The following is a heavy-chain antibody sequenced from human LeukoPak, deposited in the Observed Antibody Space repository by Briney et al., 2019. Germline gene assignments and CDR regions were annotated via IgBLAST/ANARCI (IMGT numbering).Heavy chain of an antibody. CDR1: GGSFSGYY. J-gene: IGHJ4*02. D-gene: IGHD3-16*01. Sequence: PSATLSLTCAVYGGSFSGYYWSWIRQPPGKGLEWIGEINHSGSTNYNPSLKSRVTISVDTSKNQFSLKLSSVTAADTAVYYCASLRRGELYSLGYWGQGTLVTVSS. CDR2: INHSGST. V-gene: IGHV4-34*01. CDR3: ASLRRGELYSLGY.